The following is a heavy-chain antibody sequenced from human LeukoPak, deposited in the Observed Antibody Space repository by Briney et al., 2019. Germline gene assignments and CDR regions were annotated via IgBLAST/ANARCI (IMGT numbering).Heavy chain of an antibody. D-gene: IGHD3-10*01. J-gene: IGHJ4*02. V-gene: IGHV1-2*02. CDR2: INPNSGGT. CDR1: GYTFTGYY. CDR3: ARDDVLLWFGESFFDY. Sequence: RASVKVSCKASGYTFTGYYMHWVRQAPGQGLEWMGWINPNSGGTNYAQKFQGRVTMTRDTSISTAYMELSRLRSDDTAVYYCARDDVLLWFGESFFDYWGQGTLVTVSS.